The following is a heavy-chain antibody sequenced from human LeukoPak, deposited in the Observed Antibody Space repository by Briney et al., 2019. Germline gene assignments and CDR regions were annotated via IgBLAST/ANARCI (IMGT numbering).Heavy chain of an antibody. Sequence: GGSLRLSCAASGFTVSSNYMSWVRQAPGKGLEWVSVIYSGGSTYYADSVKGRFTISRDNSKNTLYLQMNSLRAEDTAVYYCAREPYSNYYYYGMDVWGQGTTAAVS. CDR3: AREPYSNYYYYGMDV. V-gene: IGHV3-53*01. CDR1: GFTVSSNY. J-gene: IGHJ6*02. D-gene: IGHD4-11*01. CDR2: IYSGGST.